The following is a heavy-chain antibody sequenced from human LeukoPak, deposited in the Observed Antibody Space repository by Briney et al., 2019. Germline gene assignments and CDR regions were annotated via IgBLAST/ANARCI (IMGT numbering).Heavy chain of an antibody. Sequence: SQTLSLTCTVSGASISSGGYYWGWIRQPRGKGLGRTGYVSHSGSTYYSPSLKSRVTISVDLSKNQFSLMPNSVTAADTAVYYCAREDYGYFDCWGQGTLVTVSS. V-gene: IGHV4-30-2*01. CDR3: AREDYGYFDC. J-gene: IGHJ4*02. CDR1: GASISSGGYY. D-gene: IGHD4-17*01. CDR2: VSHSGST.